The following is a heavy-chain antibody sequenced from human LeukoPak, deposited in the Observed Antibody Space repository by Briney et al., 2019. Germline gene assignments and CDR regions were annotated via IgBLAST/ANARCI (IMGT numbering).Heavy chain of an antibody. D-gene: IGHD3-10*01. Sequence: GGSLRLSCAASGFTFSDYYMSWIRQAPGKGLEWVSYISSSGSTIYYADSVKGRFTISRDNAKNPLYLQMNSLRAEDTAVYYCARVASYGSDCMDVWGQGNTVTVSS. CDR3: ARVASYGSDCMDV. CDR2: ISSSGSTI. CDR1: GFTFSDYY. J-gene: IGHJ6*02. V-gene: IGHV3-11*01.